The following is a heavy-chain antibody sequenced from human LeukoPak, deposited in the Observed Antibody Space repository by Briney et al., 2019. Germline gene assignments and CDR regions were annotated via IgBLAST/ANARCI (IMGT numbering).Heavy chain of an antibody. Sequence: GASVKVSCKASGYTFTSYAMHWVRQAPGQRLEWMGWINAGNGNTKYSQEFQGRVTITRDTSASTAYMELSSLRSEDMAVYYCARQRDPYSRGSLAWFDPWGQGTLVTVSS. D-gene: IGHD6-13*01. CDR2: INAGNGNT. V-gene: IGHV1-3*03. CDR3: ARQRDPYSRGSLAWFDP. J-gene: IGHJ5*02. CDR1: GYTFTSYA.